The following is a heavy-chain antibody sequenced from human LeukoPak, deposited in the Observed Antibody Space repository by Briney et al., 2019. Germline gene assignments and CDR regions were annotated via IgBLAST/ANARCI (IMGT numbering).Heavy chain of an antibody. V-gene: IGHV3-23*01. Sequence: PGRSLRLSCAASGFTFSSYGMHWVRQAPGKGLEWVSAITGSGGTTHYADSVKGRFTISRDNSKNTVSLQMNSLRAGDAAVYYCAKGGGSYWYFDLWGRGTVVIVSS. CDR1: GFTFSSYG. J-gene: IGHJ2*01. CDR3: AKGGGSYWYFDL. CDR2: ITGSGGTT.